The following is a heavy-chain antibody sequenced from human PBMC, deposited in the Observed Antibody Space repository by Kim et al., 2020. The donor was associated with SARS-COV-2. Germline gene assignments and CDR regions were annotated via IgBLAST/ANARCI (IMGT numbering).Heavy chain of an antibody. CDR2: ISYDGSNK. CDR1: GFTFSSYA. Sequence: GGSLRLSCAASGFTFSSYAMHWVRQAPGKGLEWVAVISYDGSNKHYVDSVKGRFTISRDNSKNTLYLQMNSLRAEDTAVYYCARDSYGMDVWGQGTTVTV. V-gene: IGHV3-30*04. J-gene: IGHJ6*02. CDR3: ARDSYGMDV.